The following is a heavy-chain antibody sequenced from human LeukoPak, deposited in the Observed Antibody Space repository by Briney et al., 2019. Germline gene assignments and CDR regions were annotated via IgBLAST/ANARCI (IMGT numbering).Heavy chain of an antibody. J-gene: IGHJ5*02. CDR1: GGSISSYY. Sequence: SETLSLTCTVSGGSISSYYWSWIRQPPGKGLEWIGTGSTYYNPSLKSRVTISLDTSRNQFSLRLTSVTAADTAVYYCARVLGIGVAGTDWFDPWGQGTLVTVSS. V-gene: IGHV4-59*12. D-gene: IGHD6-19*01. CDR3: ARVLGIGVAGTDWFDP. CDR2: TGST.